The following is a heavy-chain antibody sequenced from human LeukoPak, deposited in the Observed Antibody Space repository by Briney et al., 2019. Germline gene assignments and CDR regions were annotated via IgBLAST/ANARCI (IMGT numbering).Heavy chain of an antibody. D-gene: IGHD3-22*01. V-gene: IGHV3-23*01. Sequence: GGSLRLSCAASGFTFSSYEMNWVRQAPGKGLECVSAITAPGDTTFYADSVKGRFTTSRDNSKNTLYLLLNNLRAEDTALYYCAKAFGTNGYYQLPIDFWGQGTLVTVSA. CDR3: AKAFGTNGYYQLPIDF. CDR1: GFTFSSYE. CDR2: ITAPGDTT. J-gene: IGHJ4*02.